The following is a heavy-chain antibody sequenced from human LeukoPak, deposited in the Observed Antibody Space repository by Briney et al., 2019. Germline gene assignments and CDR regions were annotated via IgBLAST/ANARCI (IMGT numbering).Heavy chain of an antibody. J-gene: IGHJ4*02. V-gene: IGHV3-23*01. D-gene: IGHD6-13*01. CDR3: VTLVGAGTTPPDN. CDR1: GFTFTNYA. CDR2: ISGSGSTT. Sequence: GGSLRLSCGASGFTFTNYAMTWVRQAPGKGLEWVSVISGSGSTTDYADSVKGRFTISRDNSKNTLSLQMNSLRAEDTTIYYCVTLVGAGTTPPDNWGQGTLVTVSS.